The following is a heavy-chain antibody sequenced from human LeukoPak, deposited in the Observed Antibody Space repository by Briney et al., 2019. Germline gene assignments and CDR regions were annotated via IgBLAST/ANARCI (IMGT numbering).Heavy chain of an antibody. CDR3: ARGPDEYCSGGSCYGFYAFDI. V-gene: IGHV4-59*01. Sequence: PSETLSLTCTVSGGSISSYYWSWIRQPPGKGLEWIGYIYYSGSTNYNPSLKSRVTISVDTSMNQFSLKLSSVTAADTAVYYCARGPDEYCSGGSCYGFYAFDIWGQGTWSPSLQ. CDR1: GGSISSYY. J-gene: IGHJ3*02. D-gene: IGHD2-15*01. CDR2: IYYSGST.